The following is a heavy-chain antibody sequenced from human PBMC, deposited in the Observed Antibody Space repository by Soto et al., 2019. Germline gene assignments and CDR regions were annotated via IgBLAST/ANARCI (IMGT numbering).Heavy chain of an antibody. V-gene: IGHV5-51*01. Sequence: PGESLKISCQGSGYTFSNFWIGWVRQMPGEGLEWMGLMYPWTSDTRYSPSFQGHVTISVDTSTSTGYLQWSSLKASDTAMYYCVTTRDGTTYFAYRGQGTLVTVSS. CDR2: MYPWTSDT. J-gene: IGHJ4*02. D-gene: IGHD1-7*01. CDR1: GYTFSNFW. CDR3: VTTRDGTTYFAY.